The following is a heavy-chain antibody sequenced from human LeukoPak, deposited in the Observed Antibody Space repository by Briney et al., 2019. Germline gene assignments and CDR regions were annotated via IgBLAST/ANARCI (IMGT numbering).Heavy chain of an antibody. CDR2: IYYSGST. CDR3: ARGTRGVPDY. D-gene: IGHD3-10*01. Sequence: SETLSLTCTVSGGSISSYYWSWIRQPPGKGLEWIGYIYYSGSTNYNPSLKSRVTISVDTSKNQFSLKLSSVTAADTAVYYCARGTRGVPDYRGQGTLVTVSS. J-gene: IGHJ4*02. CDR1: GGSISSYY. V-gene: IGHV4-59*01.